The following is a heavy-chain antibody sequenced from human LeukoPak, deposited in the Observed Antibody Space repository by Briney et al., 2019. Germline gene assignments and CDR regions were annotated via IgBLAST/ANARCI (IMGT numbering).Heavy chain of an antibody. J-gene: IGHJ5*02. Sequence: QTGGSLRLSCAASGFTFSTYWMDWVRQAPGKGLVWVSRISIDGSSTKYADSVKGRFTISRDNAKNTLYLQMNSLRAEDTAIYYCARLTTTTSPWGQGTLVTVSS. CDR3: ARLTTTTSP. V-gene: IGHV3-74*03. CDR1: GFTFSTYW. CDR2: ISIDGSST. D-gene: IGHD2/OR15-2a*01.